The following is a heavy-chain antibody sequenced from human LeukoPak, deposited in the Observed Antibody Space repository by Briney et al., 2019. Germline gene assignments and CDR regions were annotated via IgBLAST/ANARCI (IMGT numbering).Heavy chain of an antibody. D-gene: IGHD3-3*02. CDR3: ARGLLGI. V-gene: IGHV3-7*05. J-gene: IGHJ3*02. Sequence: PGGSLRLSCAACGFIFSSYWMNWVRQPPGKGLEWVANIKQDGSEKYYVDSVKGRFTISRDNTKNTQSLQMNSLRAEDTAVYYCARGLLGIWGQGTMVTVSS. CDR2: IKQDGSEK. CDR1: GFIFSSYW.